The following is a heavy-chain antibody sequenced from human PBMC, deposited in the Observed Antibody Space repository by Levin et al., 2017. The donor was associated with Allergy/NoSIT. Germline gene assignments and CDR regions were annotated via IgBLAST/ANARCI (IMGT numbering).Heavy chain of an antibody. V-gene: IGHV4-34*01. D-gene: IGHD3-10*01. CDR1: GGSFTGYY. J-gene: IGHJ5*02. Sequence: SETLSLTCAVYGGSFTGYYWSWFRQSPGKGLEWIGEINHSGSINYNPSLKSRVTISVDTFKNQFSLELSSATAADTAVYYCARRYFGSGRGSWFDPWGQGTLVTVSS. CDR2: INHSGSI. CDR3: ARRYFGSGRGSWFDP.